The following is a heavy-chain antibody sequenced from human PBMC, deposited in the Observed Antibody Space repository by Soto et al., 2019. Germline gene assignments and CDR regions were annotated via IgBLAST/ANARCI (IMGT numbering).Heavy chain of an antibody. CDR1: GYTFSTYD. CDR2: MNPKSGKT. J-gene: IGHJ5*02. Sequence: QVQLVQSGAEVKKPGASVKVSCKSSGYTFSTYDINWVRQAPGQGLEWMGWMNPKSGKTGYAQKFRGRVSMTRDTSISTAYMELSSLRSEDTAVYFCARMETNGDSVNLFDPWGQGTLVTVSS. V-gene: IGHV1-8*01. D-gene: IGHD4-17*01. CDR3: ARMETNGDSVNLFDP.